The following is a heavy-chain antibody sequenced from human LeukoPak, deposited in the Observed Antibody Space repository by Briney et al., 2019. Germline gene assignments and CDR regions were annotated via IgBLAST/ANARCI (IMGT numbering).Heavy chain of an antibody. CDR2: MNPNSGNT. CDR1: GYTFTSYD. Sequence: ASVKVSCKASGYTFTSYDINWVRQATGQGLEWMGWMNPNSGNTGYAQKFQGRVTITRNTSISTAYMELSSLRSEDTAVYYYARAGQRKSGAFDIWGQGTMVTVSS. V-gene: IGHV1-8*03. D-gene: IGHD3-10*01. CDR3: ARAGQRKSGAFDI. J-gene: IGHJ3*02.